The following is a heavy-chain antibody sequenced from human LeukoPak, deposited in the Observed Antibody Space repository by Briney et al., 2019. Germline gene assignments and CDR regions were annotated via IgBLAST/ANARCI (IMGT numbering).Heavy chain of an antibody. V-gene: IGHV3-74*01. CDR1: GFSFSSKW. CDR3: ARDFYTDYYSSPGDDFDF. Sequence: PGGSLRLSCTASGFSFSSKWMHWVRQGPGRGLEWVARINHDASTRSYADSVKARFTISRDNTKNTLYLQMNSLRAEDTAVYFCARDFYTDYYSSPGDDFDFWGQGTLVTVSS. J-gene: IGHJ4*02. CDR2: INHDASTR. D-gene: IGHD2-21*01.